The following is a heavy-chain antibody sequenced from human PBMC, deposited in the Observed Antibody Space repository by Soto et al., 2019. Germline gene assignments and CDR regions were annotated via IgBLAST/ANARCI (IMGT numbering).Heavy chain of an antibody. CDR2: ISSSSSYI. Sequence: GGSLRLSCAASGFTFSSYSMNWVRQAPGKGLEWVSSISSSSSYIYYADSVKGRFTISRDNAKNSLYLQMNSLRAEDTAVYYCARGVILLQQLTIPNDPWGQGTLVTVS. V-gene: IGHV3-21*01. J-gene: IGHJ5*02. CDR3: ARGVILLQQLTIPNDP. CDR1: GFTFSSYS. D-gene: IGHD6-13*01.